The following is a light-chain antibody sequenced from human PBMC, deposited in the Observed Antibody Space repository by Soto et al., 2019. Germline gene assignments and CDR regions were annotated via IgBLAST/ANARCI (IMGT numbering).Light chain of an antibody. CDR3: QQYRDNWT. CDR1: QSISSW. V-gene: IGKV1-5*03. CDR2: KAS. Sequence: DIQMTQSPSTLSASVGDRVTITCRASQSISSWLAWYQQKPGTAPKLLIYKASTLQNGVPSRFSGRGSGTEFTLTISSLQPDDSATYYCQQYRDNWTFGQGTKVEIK. J-gene: IGKJ1*01.